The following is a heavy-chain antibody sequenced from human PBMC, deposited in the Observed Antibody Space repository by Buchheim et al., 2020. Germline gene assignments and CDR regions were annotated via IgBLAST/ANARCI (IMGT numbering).Heavy chain of an antibody. CDR2: IYNRGTI. D-gene: IGHD3-9*01. J-gene: IGHJ4*02. CDR1: GDSIGTGRQF. V-gene: IGHV4-61*02. Sequence: QVQLQGSGPGLVKPSQTLSLICAVSGDSIGTGRQFWSWIRQPAGRGLEWIGRIYNRGTIYYNPFFKSRATMSVDTSNNQFSLSLSSVSVADTALYYCARDVDGNTRYFQYWSQG. CDR3: ARDVDGNTRYFQY.